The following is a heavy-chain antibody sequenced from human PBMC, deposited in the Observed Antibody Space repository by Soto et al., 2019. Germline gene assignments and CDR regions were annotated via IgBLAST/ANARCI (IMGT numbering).Heavy chain of an antibody. CDR1: GGSISSGGYY. Sequence: SETLSLTCTVSGGSISSGGYYWSWIRQHPGKGLEWIGYIYYSGSTYYNPSLKSRVTISVDTSKNQFSLKLSSVTAADTAVYYWARASYSSADAFDIWGQGTMVTVSS. CDR3: ARASYSSADAFDI. CDR2: IYYSGST. V-gene: IGHV4-31*03. J-gene: IGHJ3*02. D-gene: IGHD2-15*01.